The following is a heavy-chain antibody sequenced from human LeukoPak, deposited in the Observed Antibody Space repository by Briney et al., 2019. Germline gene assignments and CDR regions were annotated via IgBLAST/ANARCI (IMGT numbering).Heavy chain of an antibody. CDR2: INPNSGGT. D-gene: IGHD3-3*01. CDR1: GYTFTGYY. Sequence: ASVKVSCKASGYTFTGYYMHWVRQAPGQGLEWMGWINPNSGGTNYAQKFQGRVTMTRDTSISTAYMELSRLRSDDTAVYYCARGAIFGVELNWFDPWGQGTLVTVSS. J-gene: IGHJ5*02. CDR3: ARGAIFGVELNWFDP. V-gene: IGHV1-2*02.